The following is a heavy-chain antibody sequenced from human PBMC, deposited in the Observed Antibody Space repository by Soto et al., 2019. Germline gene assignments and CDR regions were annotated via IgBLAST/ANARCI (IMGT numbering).Heavy chain of an antibody. D-gene: IGHD3-10*02. CDR2: SYYSGYYSGST. V-gene: IGHV4-61*01. CDR3: ARDLLPTFATEDYFYYGMDV. Sequence: KPSETLSLTCTVSGDSVTSDSYFWSWIRQPPGKGLEWIGNSYYSGYYSGSTNHNPSLKSRVTVSVDTSKNQFSLKLRSVTTEDTAVYYCARDLLPTFATEDYFYYGMDVWGQGTTVTVSS. J-gene: IGHJ6*02. CDR1: GDSVTSDSYF.